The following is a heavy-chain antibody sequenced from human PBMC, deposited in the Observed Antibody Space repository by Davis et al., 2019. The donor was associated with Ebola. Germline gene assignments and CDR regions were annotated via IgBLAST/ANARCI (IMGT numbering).Heavy chain of an antibody. D-gene: IGHD3-22*01. CDR2: INPNSGGT. Sequence: ASVKVSCKASGYTFTGYYMHWVRQAPGQGLEWMGWINPNSGGTNYAQKFQGRVTMTRDTSISTAYMELSRLRSDDTAVYYCASKGYDSSGYYYSFDYWGQGTLVTVSS. V-gene: IGHV1-2*02. CDR3: ASKGYDSSGYYYSFDY. CDR1: GYTFTGYY. J-gene: IGHJ4*02.